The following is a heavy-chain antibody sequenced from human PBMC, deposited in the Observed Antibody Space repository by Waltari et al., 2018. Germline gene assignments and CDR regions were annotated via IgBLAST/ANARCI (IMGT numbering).Heavy chain of an antibody. D-gene: IGHD5-12*01. CDR1: SISIYY. CDR3: ARAVATTEYYFDY. Sequence: SISIYYWSWIRQPPGKGLEWIGYIYYSGSTNYNPSLKSRVTISVDTSKNQFSLKLSSVTAADTAVYYCARAVATTEYYFDYWGQGTLVTVSS. J-gene: IGHJ4*02. CDR2: IYYSGST. V-gene: IGHV4-59*01.